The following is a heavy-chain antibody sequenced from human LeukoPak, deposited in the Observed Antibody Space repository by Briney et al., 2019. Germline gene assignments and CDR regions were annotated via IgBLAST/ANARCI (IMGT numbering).Heavy chain of an antibody. D-gene: IGHD6-19*01. Sequence: PGGSLRLSCAASGFTFSSYGMHWVRQAPGKGLEWVAFIRYDGSNKYYADPVKGRFTISRDNSKNTLYLQMNSLRAEDAAVYYCAKHGPTVAGTGPFYYWGQGTLVTVSS. CDR1: GFTFSSYG. CDR3: AKHGPTVAGTGPFYY. CDR2: IRYDGSNK. V-gene: IGHV3-30*02. J-gene: IGHJ4*02.